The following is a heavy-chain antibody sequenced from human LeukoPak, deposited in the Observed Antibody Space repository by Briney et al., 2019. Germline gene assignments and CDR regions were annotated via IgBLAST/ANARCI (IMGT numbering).Heavy chain of an antibody. Sequence: GASVKVSCKACGYTFTSYDINWLRQATGQGLEWMGWMNPNSGNTGYAQKFQGRVTMTRNTSISTAYMELSSLRSEDTAVYYCALKLGYCSSTSCYHRVSWFDPWGQGTLVTVSS. V-gene: IGHV1-8*01. CDR3: ALKLGYCSSTSCYHRVSWFDP. CDR2: MNPNSGNT. CDR1: GYTFTSYD. J-gene: IGHJ5*02. D-gene: IGHD2-2*01.